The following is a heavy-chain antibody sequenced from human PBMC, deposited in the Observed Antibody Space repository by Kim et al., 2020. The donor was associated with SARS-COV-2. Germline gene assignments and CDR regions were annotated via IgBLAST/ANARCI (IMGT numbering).Heavy chain of an antibody. V-gene: IGHV4-34*01. CDR2: INHSGST. CDR1: GGSFSGYY. Sequence: SETLSLTCAVYGGSFSGYYWSWIRQPPGKGLEWIGEINHSGSTNYNPSLKSRVTISVDTSKNQFSLKLSSVTAADTAAYYCARAYYDYVWGSYRHRPFDYWGQGTLVTVSS. CDR3: ARAYYDYVWGSYRHRPFDY. J-gene: IGHJ4*02. D-gene: IGHD3-16*02.